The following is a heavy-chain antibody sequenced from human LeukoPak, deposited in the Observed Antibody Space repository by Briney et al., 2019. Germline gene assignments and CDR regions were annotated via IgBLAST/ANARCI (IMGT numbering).Heavy chain of an antibody. CDR1: GFTFSNYW. CDR3: ARGTGEVTAGYY. Sequence: PGGSLRLSCEASGFTFSNYWMHWVRQAPGKGLAWVSRINGDGSSTSYADSVKGRFTISRDDSKNTLSLQMNSLRADDTAVYYCARGTGEVTAGYYWGQGTLVTVSS. D-gene: IGHD2-21*02. V-gene: IGHV3-74*01. CDR2: INGDGSST. J-gene: IGHJ4*02.